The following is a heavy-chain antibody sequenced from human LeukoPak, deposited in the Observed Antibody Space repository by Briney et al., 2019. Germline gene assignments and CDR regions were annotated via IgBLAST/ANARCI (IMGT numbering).Heavy chain of an antibody. D-gene: IGHD2-2*01. CDR2: IYHSGST. V-gene: IGHV4-38-2*01. CDR1: GYSISSGYY. Sequence: PSETLSLTCAVSGYSISSGYYWGWIRQPPGKGLEWIGSIYHSGSTCYNPSLKSRVTISVDTSKNQFSLKLSSVTAADTAVYYCARLKPVPAAIPYFDYWGQGTLVTVSS. J-gene: IGHJ4*02. CDR3: ARLKPVPAAIPYFDY.